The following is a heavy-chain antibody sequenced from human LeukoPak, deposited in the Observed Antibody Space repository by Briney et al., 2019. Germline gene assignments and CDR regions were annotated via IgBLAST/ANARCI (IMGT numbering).Heavy chain of an antibody. D-gene: IGHD2-2*01. CDR1: RFTFSSYA. Sequence: PGGSLRLSCAASRFTFSSYAMSWVRQAPGKGLEWVSAISGSGGSTYYADSVKGRFTISRDNSKNTLYLQMNSLRAEDTAVYYCAKSEIVVVPAAMLANYYYYGMDVWGQGTTVTVSS. J-gene: IGHJ6*02. V-gene: IGHV3-23*01. CDR3: AKSEIVVVPAAMLANYYYYGMDV. CDR2: ISGSGGST.